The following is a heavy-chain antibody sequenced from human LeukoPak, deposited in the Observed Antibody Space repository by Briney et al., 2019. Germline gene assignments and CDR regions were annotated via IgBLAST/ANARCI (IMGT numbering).Heavy chain of an antibody. CDR3: ARVCSGSYYYYYYMDV. Sequence: PSETLSLTCTVSGGYISSYSWSWIRQPPGKGLEWIGYIYYSGSTNYNPSLKSRVTISVDTSKNQFSLKLSSVTAADTAVYYCARVCSGSYYYYYYMDVWGKGTTVTVSS. V-gene: IGHV4-59*01. CDR1: GGYISSYS. J-gene: IGHJ6*03. D-gene: IGHD1-26*01. CDR2: IYYSGST.